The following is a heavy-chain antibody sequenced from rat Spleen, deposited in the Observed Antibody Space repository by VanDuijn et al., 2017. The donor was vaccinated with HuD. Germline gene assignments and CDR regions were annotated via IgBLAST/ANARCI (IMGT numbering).Heavy chain of an antibody. V-gene: IGHV5-27*01. Sequence: EMQLVESGGGLAQPGSSLKLSCVASGFTFSDYDMAWVRQAPTRGLEWVASIRTSSSIIYYRDSVKGRFTVSRADAKSTLFLQMDSLRSEDTATYYCTTDGQGARFTYWGQGTLVTVSS. CDR2: IRTSSSII. CDR3: TTDGQGARFTY. J-gene: IGHJ3*01. CDR1: GFTFSDYD. D-gene: IGHD5-1*01.